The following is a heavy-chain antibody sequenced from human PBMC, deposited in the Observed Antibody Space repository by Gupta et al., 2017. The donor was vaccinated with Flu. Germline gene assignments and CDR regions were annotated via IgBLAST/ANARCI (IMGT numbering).Heavy chain of an antibody. V-gene: IGHV1-69*04. D-gene: IGHD3-22*01. CDR1: GGTFISYT. CDR2: ISPILGIA. Sequence: QVQLVHSGAEVKKPGSSVQVSCKASGGTFISYTISWVRQAPGQGLEWMGRISPILGIANYAQKLQGRVTITADKYTSTAYMELSSLRSEDTAVYYCARDRSYYDSSGSSSYYYYYGMDVWGQGTTVTVAS. CDR3: ARDRSYYDSSGSSSYYYYYGMDV. J-gene: IGHJ6*02.